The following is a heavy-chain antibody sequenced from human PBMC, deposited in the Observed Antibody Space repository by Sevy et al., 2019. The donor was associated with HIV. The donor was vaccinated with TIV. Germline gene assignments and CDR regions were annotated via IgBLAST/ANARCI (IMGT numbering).Heavy chain of an antibody. V-gene: IGHV3-30*18. Sequence: GGSLRLSCAASGFTFRNYGFHWVRQAPGKGLEWVAVISHDGSNKDYTDSVKGRFTISRDNSKNTLDLQMNTLRTEDTAIHYCAKGDSSGWSPPYDYWGQGTLVTVSS. CDR2: ISHDGSNK. CDR3: AKGDSSGWSPPYDY. CDR1: GFTFRNYG. J-gene: IGHJ4*02. D-gene: IGHD6-19*01.